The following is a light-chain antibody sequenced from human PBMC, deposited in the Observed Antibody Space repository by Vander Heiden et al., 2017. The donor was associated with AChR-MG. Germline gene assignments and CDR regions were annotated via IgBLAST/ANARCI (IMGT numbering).Light chain of an antibody. Sequence: DIPMTQSPSFVSASVGDRVTITCRASHGISTWLAWYQLKPGKVPHLLISGASSLQSGVPSRFSGSGSETHFTLTISKVQLEDAATYFWQEGNSFPSFGQGTRVEI. CDR1: HGISTW. J-gene: IGKJ1*01. CDR2: GAS. V-gene: IGKV1-12*02. CDR3: QEGNSFPS.